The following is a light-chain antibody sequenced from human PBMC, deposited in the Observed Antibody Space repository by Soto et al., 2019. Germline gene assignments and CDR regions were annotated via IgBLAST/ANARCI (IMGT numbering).Light chain of an antibody. CDR2: KAS. Sequence: DIQMTQSPSTLSASVGDRVTITCRASQSISNWLAWYQQKPGKAPKLLIFKASTLESGVPSRFSGSGSGTEFTLNISSLQPDDFATYHGQQYDTEPRTFGQGTKVDIK. CDR3: QQYDTEPRT. V-gene: IGKV1-5*03. J-gene: IGKJ1*01. CDR1: QSISNW.